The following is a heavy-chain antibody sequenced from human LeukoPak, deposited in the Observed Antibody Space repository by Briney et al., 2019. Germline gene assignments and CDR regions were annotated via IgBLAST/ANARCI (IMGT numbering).Heavy chain of an antibody. CDR3: ARVGDSDY. Sequence: SETLSLTCTVSGGSVSSGNYYWSWIRQPPGKGLEWIGYIYYSGSTNYNPSLKSRVTISVDTSKNQFSLKLSSVTAADTAVYYCARVGDSDYWGQGTLVTVSS. CDR1: GGSVSSGNYY. V-gene: IGHV4-61*01. J-gene: IGHJ4*02. CDR2: IYYSGST. D-gene: IGHD2-15*01.